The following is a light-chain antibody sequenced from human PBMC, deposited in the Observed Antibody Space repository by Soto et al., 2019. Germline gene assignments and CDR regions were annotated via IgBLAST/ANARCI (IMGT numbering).Light chain of an antibody. CDR2: AAS. Sequence: AIQMTQSPSSLSASVGDRVTITCRASQGVSNEVGWYQQKPGKAPRLLIYAASTLQSGVPSRFSGSQSATDFTLTISSLQPEDFATYYCLQDFAYPLTFGGGTKVEIK. CDR3: LQDFAYPLT. CDR1: QGVSNE. J-gene: IGKJ4*01. V-gene: IGKV1-6*01.